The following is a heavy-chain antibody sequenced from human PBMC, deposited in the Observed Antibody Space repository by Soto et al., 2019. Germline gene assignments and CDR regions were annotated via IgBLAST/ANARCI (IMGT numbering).Heavy chain of an antibody. CDR2: ISSSSSTI. V-gene: IGHV3-48*01. D-gene: IGHD3-9*01. Sequence: GGSLRLSCAASGFTFSSYSMNWVRQAPGKGLEWVSYISSSSSTIYYADSVKGRFTISRDNSKNTLYLQMNSLRAEDTAVYYCARPGGGGYDILTGYNYFDYWGQGTLVTVSS. CDR1: GFTFSSYS. J-gene: IGHJ4*02. CDR3: ARPGGGGYDILTGYNYFDY.